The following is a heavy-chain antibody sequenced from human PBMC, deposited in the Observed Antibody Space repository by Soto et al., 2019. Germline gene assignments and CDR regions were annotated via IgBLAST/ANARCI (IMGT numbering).Heavy chain of an antibody. CDR2: IYYSGST. CDR1: GGSISSGGYY. J-gene: IGHJ4*02. V-gene: IGHV4-31*03. D-gene: IGHD4-17*01. CDR3: ARGGATVMIYY. Sequence: PSETLSLTCTVSGGSISSGGYYWSWIRQHPGKGLEWIGYIYYSGSTYYNPSLKSRVTISVDTSKNQFSLKLSSVTAADTAVYYCARGGATVMIYYWGQGTLVTVSS.